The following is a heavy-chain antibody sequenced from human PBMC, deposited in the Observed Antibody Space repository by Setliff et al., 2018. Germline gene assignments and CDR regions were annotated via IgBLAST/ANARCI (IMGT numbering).Heavy chain of an antibody. CDR1: GGSISSSNW. V-gene: IGHV4-4*02. Sequence: SETLSLTCAVSGGSISSSNWWSWVRQPPGKGLEWIGEIYHSGSTNYNPSLKSRVTMSVDPSKNQFSLKVTSVTAADTAVYYCARGRNVAARLLDSWGRGTLVTVSS. CDR3: ARGRNVAARLLDS. J-gene: IGHJ4*02. D-gene: IGHD6-6*01. CDR2: IYHSGST.